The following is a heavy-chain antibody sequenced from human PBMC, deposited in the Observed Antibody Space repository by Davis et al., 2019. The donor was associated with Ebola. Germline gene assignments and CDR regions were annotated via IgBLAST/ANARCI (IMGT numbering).Heavy chain of an antibody. D-gene: IGHD1-26*01. CDR2: ISYDGSNK. J-gene: IGHJ4*02. CDR1: GFTFSSYG. Sequence: GESLKISCAASGFTFSSYGMHWVRQAPGKGLERVAVISYDGSNKYYADSVKGRFTISRDNSKNTLYLQMNSLRAEDTAGYYCAKDLYSGSYLFDYWGQGTLVTVSS. CDR3: AKDLYSGSYLFDY. V-gene: IGHV3-30*18.